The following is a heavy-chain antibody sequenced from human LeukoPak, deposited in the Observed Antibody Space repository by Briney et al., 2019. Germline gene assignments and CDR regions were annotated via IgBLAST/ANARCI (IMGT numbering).Heavy chain of an antibody. J-gene: IGHJ4*02. CDR3: ARDSEVVIDPPIDY. Sequence: GGSLRLSCAASGFTFSSYSMNWVRQAPGKGLEWVSSISSSSSYIYYADSVKGRFTISRDNAKNSLYLQMNSLRAEDTAVYYCARDSEVVIDPPIDYWGQGTLVAVSS. D-gene: IGHD3-22*01. CDR2: ISSSSSYI. V-gene: IGHV3-21*01. CDR1: GFTFSSYS.